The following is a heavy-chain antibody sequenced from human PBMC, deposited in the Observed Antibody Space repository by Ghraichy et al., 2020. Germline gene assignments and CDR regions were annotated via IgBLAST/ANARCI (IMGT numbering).Heavy chain of an antibody. D-gene: IGHD3-3*01. J-gene: IGHJ6*02. CDR3: ARDRGLMFGVSQTKFYYFGMDV. Sequence: SETLSLTCTVSGASLSSNNYYWTWIRQHPGKGLEWIGYIYNSGRTKYNPSLQRRVTISGDTSQNQFSLKLNSLTAADTATYYCARDRGLMFGVSQTKFYYFGMDVWGQGTTVTVSS. CDR2: IYNSGRT. V-gene: IGHV4-31*03. CDR1: GASLSSNNYY.